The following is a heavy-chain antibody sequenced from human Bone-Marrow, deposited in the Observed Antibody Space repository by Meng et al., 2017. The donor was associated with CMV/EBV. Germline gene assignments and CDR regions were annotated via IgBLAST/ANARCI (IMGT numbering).Heavy chain of an antibody. V-gene: IGHV3-30*03. J-gene: IGHJ6*02. D-gene: IGHD2-2*02. CDR3: ARVLVPAAIYYYYGMDV. CDR2: ISYDGSNK. Sequence: GESLKISCAASGFTVTGYHMSWVRQTPGKGLEWVAVISYDGSNKYYADSVKGRFTITRDNSKNTLYLQMNSLRAEDTAVYYCARVLVPAAIYYYYGMDVWGQGTTVTVSS. CDR1: GFTVTGYH.